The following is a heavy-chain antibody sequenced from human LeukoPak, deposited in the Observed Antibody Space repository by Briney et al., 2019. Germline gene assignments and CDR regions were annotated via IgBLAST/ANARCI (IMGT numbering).Heavy chain of an antibody. CDR3: ARDSSGWTPLNYYYYYMDV. Sequence: SETLSLTCAVSGGSISSSNWWSWVRQPPGKGLEWIGEIYHSGSTNYNPSLKSRVTISVDKSKNQFSLKLSSVTAADTAVYYCARDSSGWTPLNYYYYYMDVWGKGTTVTISS. CDR2: IYHSGST. CDR1: GGSISSSNW. D-gene: IGHD6-19*01. V-gene: IGHV4-4*02. J-gene: IGHJ6*03.